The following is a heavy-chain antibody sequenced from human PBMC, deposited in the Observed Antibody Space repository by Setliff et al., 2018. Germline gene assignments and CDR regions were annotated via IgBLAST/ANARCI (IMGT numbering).Heavy chain of an antibody. Sequence: SETLSLTCSVYGESFSNNYWSWIRQPPGKGLEWLGEVSHSGSTNYNPSLKSRVTMSVDTSKNQFSLKLNSVTAADTAVYYCARDNTIVGATDYWGQGALVTVSS. CDR1: GESFSNNY. CDR2: VSHSGST. V-gene: IGHV4-34*01. CDR3: ARDNTIVGATDY. J-gene: IGHJ4*02. D-gene: IGHD1-26*01.